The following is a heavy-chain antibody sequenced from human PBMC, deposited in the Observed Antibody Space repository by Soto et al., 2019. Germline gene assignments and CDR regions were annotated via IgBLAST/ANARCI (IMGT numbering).Heavy chain of an antibody. V-gene: IGHV4-39*01. CDR1: GGSISSSSYY. Sequence: SETLSLTCTVSGGSISSSSYYWGWIRQPPGKGLEWIGSIYYSGSTYYNPSLKSRVTISVDTSKNQFSLKLSSVTAADTAVYYFARRFFGSGWEYFLDYWGQGTLVTVSS. CDR3: ARRFFGSGWEYFLDY. D-gene: IGHD6-19*01. J-gene: IGHJ4*02. CDR2: IYYSGST.